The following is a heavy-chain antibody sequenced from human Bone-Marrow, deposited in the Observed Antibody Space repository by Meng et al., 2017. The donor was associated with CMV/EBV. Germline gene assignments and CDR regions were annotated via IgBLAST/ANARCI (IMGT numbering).Heavy chain of an antibody. D-gene: IGHD3-3*01. CDR2: INPSGGST. J-gene: IGHJ6*02. Sequence: ASVKVSCKASGYTFTSYYMHWVRQAPGQGPEWMGIINPSGGSTSYAQKFQGRVTMTRDTSTSTVYMELSSLRAEDTAVYYCARSRTSFGVASGGGMDVWGQGTTVTVSS. CDR3: ARSRTSFGVASGGGMDV. V-gene: IGHV1-46*01. CDR1: GYTFTSYY.